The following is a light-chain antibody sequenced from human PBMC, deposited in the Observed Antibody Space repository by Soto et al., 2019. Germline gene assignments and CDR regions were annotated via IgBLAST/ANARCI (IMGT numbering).Light chain of an antibody. J-gene: IGKJ5*01. CDR1: QSVSSY. V-gene: IGKV3-11*01. CDR2: DTT. CDR3: QQRSNLPPT. Sequence: EVVMTQSPATVSVSPGERATLSCRASQSVSSYLAWYQQKPGQAPRLLIYDTTNRATGIPARFSGSGSGTDFTLTISGLEPEDFAVYYCQQRSNLPPTFGQGTRLEIK.